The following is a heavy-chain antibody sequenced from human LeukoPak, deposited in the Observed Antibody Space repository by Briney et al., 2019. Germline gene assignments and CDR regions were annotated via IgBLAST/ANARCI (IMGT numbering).Heavy chain of an antibody. CDR2: IQKSGTT. CDR3: ARHEYGLGSRN. J-gene: IGHJ4*02. Sequence: SETLSLTCTVSGGSVSDYYWSWIRQPPGKGLEWIAYIQKSGTTSYNPSLKSRVTISLDTSRNQFYLKQSSVTAADTAVYYCARHEYGLGSRNWGQGTLVTVSS. V-gene: IGHV4-59*02. CDR1: GGSVSDYY. D-gene: IGHD3-10*01.